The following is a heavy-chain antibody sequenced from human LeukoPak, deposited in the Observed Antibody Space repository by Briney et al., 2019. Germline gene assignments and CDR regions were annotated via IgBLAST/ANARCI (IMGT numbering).Heavy chain of an antibody. Sequence: ASVKVSCKASGYTFTSYDINWVRQATGQGLEWMGWMNPNSGNTGYAQKFQGRVTMTRNTSISTAYMELSSLRSEDTAVYYCARRPLEMATIMFAFDIWGQGTMVTVSS. J-gene: IGHJ3*02. V-gene: IGHV1-8*01. CDR3: ARRPLEMATIMFAFDI. D-gene: IGHD5-24*01. CDR1: GYTFTSYD. CDR2: MNPNSGNT.